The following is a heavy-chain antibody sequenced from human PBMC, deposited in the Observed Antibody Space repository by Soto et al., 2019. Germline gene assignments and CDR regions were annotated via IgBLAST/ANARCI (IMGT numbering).Heavy chain of an antibody. CDR2: INHSGST. CDR1: GGSFSGYY. CDR3: ARARYCSSTSCYGWFDP. J-gene: IGHJ5*02. D-gene: IGHD2-2*01. V-gene: IGHV4-34*01. Sequence: PSETLSLTCAVYGGSFSGYYWSWIRQPPGKGLEWIGEINHSGSTNYNPSLKSRVTISVDTSKNQFSLKLSSVTAADTAVYYCARARYCSSTSCYGWFDPWGQGTLVTVSS.